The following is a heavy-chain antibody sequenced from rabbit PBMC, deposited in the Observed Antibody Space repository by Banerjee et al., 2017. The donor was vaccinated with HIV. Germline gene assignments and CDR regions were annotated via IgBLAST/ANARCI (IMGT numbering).Heavy chain of an antibody. CDR1: GFSFSASYY. D-gene: IGHD4-1*01. V-gene: IGHV1S45*01. CDR2: IYGGSSGTT. CDR3: ARSNNSASYSVFTL. J-gene: IGHJ4*01. Sequence: QEQLVESGGGLVQPEGSLTLTCTASGFSFSASYYMCWVRQAPGKGLEWIGCIYGGSSGTTYYANWVNGRFTISKTSSTTVTLQMTSLTAADTATYFCARSNNSASYSVFTLWGPGTLVTVS.